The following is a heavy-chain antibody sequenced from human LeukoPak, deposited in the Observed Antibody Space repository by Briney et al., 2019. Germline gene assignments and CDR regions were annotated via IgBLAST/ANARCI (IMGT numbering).Heavy chain of an antibody. J-gene: IGHJ5*01. CDR3: AGRGDDYNYGLDS. Sequence: GESLRISCKGSGYSFTNYWIAWVRQMPGKGLEWMGLIYPGDSDARYSPSFQGQVTISADKSITTVFLQWSSLKASDSAMYYCAGRGDDYNYGLDSWGQGPLVTVSS. D-gene: IGHD5-24*01. CDR1: GYSFTNYW. CDR2: IYPGDSDA. V-gene: IGHV5-51*01.